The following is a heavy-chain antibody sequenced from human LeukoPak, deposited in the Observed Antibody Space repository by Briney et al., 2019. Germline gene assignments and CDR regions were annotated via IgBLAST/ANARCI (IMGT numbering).Heavy chain of an antibody. CDR3: ARDPRPLAAAGTFDY. D-gene: IGHD6-13*01. V-gene: IGHV3-33*01. CDR1: GFTFSSYG. J-gene: IGHJ4*02. CDR2: IWYDGSYK. Sequence: GGSLRLSCAASGFTFSSYGMHWVRQAPGKGLEWVAVIWYDGSYKYYADSVKGRFTISRDNSKNTLYLQMNSLRAEDTAVFYCARDPRPLAAAGTFDYWGQGTLVTVSS.